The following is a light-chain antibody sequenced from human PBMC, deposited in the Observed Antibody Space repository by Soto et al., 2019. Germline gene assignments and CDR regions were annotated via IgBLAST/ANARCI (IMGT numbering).Light chain of an antibody. J-gene: IGKJ4*01. CDR2: KAS. Sequence: DIQMTQSPSTLSASVGDRVTITCRASQSIGSWLAWYQQKPGNAPKLLIYKASSLQSGVPSRFSGSGSGTEFTLTTSSLQPDDFATYYCQQYDRGVTFAGGTKVDIK. CDR3: QQYDRGVT. V-gene: IGKV1-5*03. CDR1: QSIGSW.